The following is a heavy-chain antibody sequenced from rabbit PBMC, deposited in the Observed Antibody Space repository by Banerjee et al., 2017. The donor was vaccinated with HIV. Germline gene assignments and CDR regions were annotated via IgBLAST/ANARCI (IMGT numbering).Heavy chain of an antibody. J-gene: IGHJ4*01. V-gene: IGHV1S45*01. D-gene: IGHD6-1*01. CDR3: AREEYVGYGYANL. Sequence: QEQLEESGGGLVKPEGSLTLTCKASGFDLSSSYWICWVRQAPGKGLEWIGCFYTGDGSTYCASWVNGRFSVSKTSSTTVTLQMTSLTAADTATYFCAREEYVGYGYANLWGPGTPSSPS. CDR2: FYTGDGST. CDR1: GFDLSSSYW.